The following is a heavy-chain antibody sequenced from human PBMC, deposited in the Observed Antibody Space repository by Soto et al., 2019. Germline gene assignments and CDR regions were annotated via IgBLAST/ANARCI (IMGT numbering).Heavy chain of an antibody. CDR1: GGSISGYY. J-gene: IGHJ4*02. Sequence: QVQLQESGPGVVKPSETLSLTCTVSGGSISGYYWTWIRQSPGKGLEYIGYVYNGNTNYNPSLNSRVTMSVDTSKNQCSLKLSSVTAADTAVDYCGRISAHGDYAYWGKGTLVTVSS. CDR2: VYNGNT. CDR3: GRISAHGDYAY. D-gene: IGHD4-17*01. V-gene: IGHV4-59*08.